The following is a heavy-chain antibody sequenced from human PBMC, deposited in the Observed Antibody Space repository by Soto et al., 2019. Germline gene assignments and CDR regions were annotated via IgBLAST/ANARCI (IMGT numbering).Heavy chain of an antibody. J-gene: IGHJ4*02. Sequence: GGSLRLSCAASGFTFSSYAMSWVRQAPGKGLEWVSAISGSGGSTYYADSVKGRFTISRDNSKNTLYLQMNILRAEDTAVYYCAKLVNYDFWSGYYTDYWGQGTLVTVSS. CDR1: GFTFSSYA. CDR2: ISGSGGST. D-gene: IGHD3-3*01. V-gene: IGHV3-23*01. CDR3: AKLVNYDFWSGYYTDY.